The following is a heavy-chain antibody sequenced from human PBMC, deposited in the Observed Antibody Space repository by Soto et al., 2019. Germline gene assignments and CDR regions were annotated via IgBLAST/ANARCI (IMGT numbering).Heavy chain of an antibody. CDR3: ASPNYYDYIWGSRFDY. D-gene: IGHD3-16*01. CDR1: GGSISSSSYY. CDR2: IYYSGST. J-gene: IGHJ4*02. Sequence: SETLSLTCTVSGGSISSSSYYWGWIRQPPGKGLEWIGSIYYSGSTYYNPSLKSRVTISVDTSKNQFSLKLSSVTAADTAVYYCASPNYYDYIWGSRFDYWGQGTLVTVSS. V-gene: IGHV4-39*01.